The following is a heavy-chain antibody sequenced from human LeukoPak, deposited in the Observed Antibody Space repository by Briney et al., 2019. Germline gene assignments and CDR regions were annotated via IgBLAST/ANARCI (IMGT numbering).Heavy chain of an antibody. V-gene: IGHV3-21*01. J-gene: IGHJ4*02. CDR2: ISSSSSYI. Sequence: GGSLRLSCAASGFTFSSYSMNWVRQAPGKGLEWVSSISSSSSYIYYADSVKGRFTISRDNAKNSLYLQMNSLRAEDTAVYYCARVSHCSSTSCYGLYFDYWRQGTLVTVSS. D-gene: IGHD2-2*01. CDR1: GFTFSSYS. CDR3: ARVSHCSSTSCYGLYFDY.